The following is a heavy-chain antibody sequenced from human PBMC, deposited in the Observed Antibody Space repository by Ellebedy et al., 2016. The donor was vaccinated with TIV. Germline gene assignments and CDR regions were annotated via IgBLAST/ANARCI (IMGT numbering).Heavy chain of an antibody. CDR2: ISSDGSSK. D-gene: IGHD4-17*01. V-gene: IGHV3-30-3*01. J-gene: IGHJ4*02. CDR1: GFTFSTYA. CDR3: ARGGLYGTSVEGFDY. Sequence: GESLKISCAASGFTFSTYAVHWVRQAPDKGLEWVAVISSDGSSKYYADSVKGRFTMSRDNSKNTLSLQMNRLSPEDTAVYYCARGGLYGTSVEGFDYWGQGTLVTVSS.